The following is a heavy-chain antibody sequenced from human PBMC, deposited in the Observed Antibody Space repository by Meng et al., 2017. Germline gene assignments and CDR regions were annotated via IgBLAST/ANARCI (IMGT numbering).Heavy chain of an antibody. CDR2: IGTAGDT. CDR3: ARVWYYYDSSGYYYPVDYFDY. CDR1: GFTFSSYD. J-gene: IGHJ4*02. V-gene: IGHV3-13*01. D-gene: IGHD3-22*01. Sequence: GESLKISCAASGFTFSSYDMHWVRQATGKGLEWVSAIGTAGDTYYPGSVKGRFTISRENAKNSLYLQMNSLRAEDTAVYYCARVWYYYDSSGYYYPVDYFDYWGQGTLVTVSS.